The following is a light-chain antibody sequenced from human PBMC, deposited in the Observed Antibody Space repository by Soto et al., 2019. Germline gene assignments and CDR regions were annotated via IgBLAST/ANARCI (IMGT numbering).Light chain of an antibody. Sequence: DIQMTQSPSSVSASVGDRVTITCRASQGVRNWLAWYQQKPGEAPKLLIYAASTLRRGVPSRFRGSGSGPDFTFTITSLQPEDFATYYCQQAYSFPYTFGQGTKLEIK. CDR1: QGVRNW. J-gene: IGKJ2*01. CDR3: QQAYSFPYT. CDR2: AAS. V-gene: IGKV1-12*01.